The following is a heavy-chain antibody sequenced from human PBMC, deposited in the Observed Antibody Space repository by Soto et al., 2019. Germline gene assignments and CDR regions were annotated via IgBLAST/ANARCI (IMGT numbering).Heavy chain of an antibody. V-gene: IGHV1-69*01. J-gene: IGHJ6*02. D-gene: IGHD2-2*01. CDR3: AREGGGPAYGMDV. CDR2: IIPVFGTA. CDR1: GDTFSSYA. Sequence: SSVKVPCKASGDTFSSYAISCVLMAPGQGLEWMGGIIPVFGTANYAQKFQGRVTITADESTSTAYMELSSLRSEDTAVYYCAREGGGPAYGMDVWGQGTTVTVSS.